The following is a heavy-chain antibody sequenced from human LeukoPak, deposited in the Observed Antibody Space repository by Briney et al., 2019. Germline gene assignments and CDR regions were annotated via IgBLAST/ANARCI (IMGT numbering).Heavy chain of an antibody. CDR1: GFTVSSNY. V-gene: IGHV3-53*01. CDR2: IYSGGST. CDR3: ARAVAAPGLYFDY. Sequence: GGSLRLSCAASGFTVSSNYMSWVRQAPGKGLEWVSVIYSGGSTYYADSVKGRFTISRDNSKNTLYLQMNSLRAEDTAVYYCARAVAAPGLYFDYWGQGTLVTVSS. J-gene: IGHJ4*02. D-gene: IGHD6-19*01.